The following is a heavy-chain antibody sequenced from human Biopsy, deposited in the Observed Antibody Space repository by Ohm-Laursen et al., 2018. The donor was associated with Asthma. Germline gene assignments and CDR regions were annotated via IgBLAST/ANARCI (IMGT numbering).Heavy chain of an antibody. J-gene: IGHJ4*02. CDR2: IYSGGTS. CDR1: GFAVSRDY. V-gene: IGHV3-53*01. CDR3: ARGDSSNWSHYYFDC. D-gene: IGHD3-22*01. Sequence: SLRLSCAASGFAVSRDYMFWVRQAPGKGLEWVSVIYSGGTSHTSDSVRGRFTISRDYSKNTLYLQMHSLTAEDTAVYYCARGDSSNWSHYYFDCWGQGTLVTVSS.